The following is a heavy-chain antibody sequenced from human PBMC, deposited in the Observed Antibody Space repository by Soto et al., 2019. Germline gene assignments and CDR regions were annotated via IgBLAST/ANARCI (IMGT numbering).Heavy chain of an antibody. D-gene: IGHD3-10*01. J-gene: IGHJ4*02. CDR1: GGSIKDYC. CDR3: ARAPYGSGTKPYYFDY. CDR2: IYNSGST. V-gene: IGHV4-59*01. Sequence: LLTLSVTCTVFGGSIKDYCWTWIRQPTGKGLEWIGFIYNSGSTNYNPSLKSQVTTSMDTSRNQFSLILSSVTAADTAVYYFARAPYGSGTKPYYFDYWGQGTLVTVSS.